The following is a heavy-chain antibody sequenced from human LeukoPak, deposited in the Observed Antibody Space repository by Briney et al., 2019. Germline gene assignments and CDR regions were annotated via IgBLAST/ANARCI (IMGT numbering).Heavy chain of an antibody. Sequence: SETLSLTCTVSGASISSDYWTWIRQPPGMGLEWIGYIYYSGSTNYNPSLKSRVTISVDTSKNQFSLKLSSVTAADTAVYYCARDPTTVTTDYYYGMDVWGQGTTVTVSS. V-gene: IGHV4-59*01. CDR2: IYYSGST. CDR3: ARDPTTVTTDYYYGMDV. CDR1: GASISSDY. J-gene: IGHJ6*02. D-gene: IGHD4-11*01.